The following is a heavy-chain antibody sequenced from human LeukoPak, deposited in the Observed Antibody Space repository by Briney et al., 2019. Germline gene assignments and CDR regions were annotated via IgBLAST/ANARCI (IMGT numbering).Heavy chain of an antibody. J-gene: IGHJ3*02. D-gene: IGHD3-16*01. V-gene: IGHV3-7*03. Sequence: GGSLRLSCAASGFTFSSYGMSWVRQAPGKGLEWVANIKHDGSEKNYVGSVKGRFTISRDNAKNSLLLQMNSLRAEDTAVYYCAKDPDLWGTDAFDIWGQGTMVTVSS. CDR2: IKHDGSEK. CDR1: GFTFSSYG. CDR3: AKDPDLWGTDAFDI.